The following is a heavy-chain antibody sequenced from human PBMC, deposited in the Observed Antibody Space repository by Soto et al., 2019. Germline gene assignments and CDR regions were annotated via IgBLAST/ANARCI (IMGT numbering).Heavy chain of an antibody. CDR1: GFTISSYG. V-gene: IGHV3-30*18. CDR3: AKDSASYGRGGYYYYGMDV. Sequence: GGSLRLSCAASGFTISSYGMHWVRQAAGKGLEWVAVISYDGSNKYYADSVKGRFTISRDNSKNTLYLQMNSLRAEDTAVYYCAKDSASYGRGGYYYYGMDVWGQGTTVTVSS. D-gene: IGHD5-18*01. J-gene: IGHJ6*02. CDR2: ISYDGSNK.